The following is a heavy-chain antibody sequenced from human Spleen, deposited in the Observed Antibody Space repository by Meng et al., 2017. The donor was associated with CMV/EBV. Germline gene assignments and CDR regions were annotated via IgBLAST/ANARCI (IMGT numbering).Heavy chain of an antibody. CDR1: FTGSY. CDR2: INPNSGVT. V-gene: IGHV1-2*02. Sequence: FTGSYMHWVRQAPGQGLEWMGWINPNSGVTNYAQKFQGRVTMTRDTSITTAYMELTSLRSDDTAVYYCARGIFIMSGGIIVENWLDPWGQGTLVTVSS. J-gene: IGHJ5*02. D-gene: IGHD3-16*02. CDR3: ARGIFIMSGGIIVENWLDP.